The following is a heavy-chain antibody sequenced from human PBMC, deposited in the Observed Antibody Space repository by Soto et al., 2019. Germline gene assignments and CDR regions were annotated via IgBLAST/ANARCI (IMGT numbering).Heavy chain of an antibody. CDR1: GFTFSDYY. Sequence: PGGPLRLSCAASGFTFSDYYMTWIRQAPGKGLEWVSYITVSSDYTNYADSVKGRFTISRDNVKNSLYLQMNSLRAEDTAVYYCAREYYYGMDVWGQGTTVTVSS. J-gene: IGHJ6*02. V-gene: IGHV3-11*05. CDR3: AREYYYGMDV. CDR2: ITVSSDYT.